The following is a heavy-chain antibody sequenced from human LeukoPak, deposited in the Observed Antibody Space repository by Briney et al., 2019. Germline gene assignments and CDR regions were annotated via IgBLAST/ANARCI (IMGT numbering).Heavy chain of an antibody. CDR1: GFTFISYA. CDR2: ISSSSSYI. Sequence: GGSLRLSCAASGFTFISYAMSWVRQAPGKGLEWVSSISSSSSYIHYADSVKGRFTISRDNAKNSLYLQMNSLRAEDTAVYYCARGVTRIAFDIWGQGTMVTVSS. CDR3: ARGVTRIAFDI. J-gene: IGHJ3*02. D-gene: IGHD4-17*01. V-gene: IGHV3-21*01.